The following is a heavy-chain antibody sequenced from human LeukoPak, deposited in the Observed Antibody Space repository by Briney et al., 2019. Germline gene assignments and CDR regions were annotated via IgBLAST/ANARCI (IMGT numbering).Heavy chain of an antibody. CDR1: GYTFTSYG. J-gene: IGHJ6*02. CDR3: ARGAYSYGPKYYYYGMDV. CDR2: ISAYNGNT. Sequence: ASVKVSCKASGYTFTSYGISWVRQAPGQGLEWMGWISAYNGNTNYAQKLQGRVTMTTDTSTSTAYMELRILRSDDTAVYYCARGAYSYGPKYYYYGMDVWGQGTTVTVSS. D-gene: IGHD5-18*01. V-gene: IGHV1-18*01.